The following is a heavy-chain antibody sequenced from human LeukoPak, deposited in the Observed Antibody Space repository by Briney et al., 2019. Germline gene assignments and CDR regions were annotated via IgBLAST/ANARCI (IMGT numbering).Heavy chain of an antibody. J-gene: IGHJ4*02. CDR2: IRYDGSNK. V-gene: IGHV3-30*02. CDR1: GFIFNSYG. Sequence: GGSLRLPCAASGFIFNSYGMHWVRQAPGKGLEWVAFIRYDGSNKYYADSVKGRFTISRDNSKNTLYLQMNSLRAEDTAVYYCARGGYYYDSGGYYLNDYWGQGTLVTVSS. CDR3: ARGGYYYDSGGYYLNDY. D-gene: IGHD3-22*01.